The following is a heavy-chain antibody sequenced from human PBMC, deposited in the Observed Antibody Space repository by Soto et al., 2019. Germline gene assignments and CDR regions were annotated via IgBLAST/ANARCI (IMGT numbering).Heavy chain of an antibody. CDR3: AKDITPVSQGWFDP. Sequence: GGSLRLSCAASGFTFDDYAMHWVRQAPGKGLEWVSGISWNSGSIGYADSVKGRFTISRDNAKNSLYLQMNSLRAEDTALYYCAKDITPVSQGWFDPWGQGTLVTVSS. V-gene: IGHV3-9*01. CDR2: ISWNSGSI. CDR1: GFTFDDYA. J-gene: IGHJ5*02.